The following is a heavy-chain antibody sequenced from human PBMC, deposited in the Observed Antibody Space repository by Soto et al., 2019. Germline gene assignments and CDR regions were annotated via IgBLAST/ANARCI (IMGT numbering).Heavy chain of an antibody. CDR2: ISFDAKNI. Sequence: QVQLVECGGGVVQPGRSLKLSCTTSGFTFSLYGMHWVRQAPGKGLEWLAVISFDAKNIYYADSVKGRFTISRDNSKTTLFLQMSHLRGDDTAVYFCAKGSQAAAVLDHWGQGALVTVAS. CDR3: AKGSQAAAVLDH. J-gene: IGHJ4*02. CDR1: GFTFSLYG. D-gene: IGHD6-25*01. V-gene: IGHV3-30*18.